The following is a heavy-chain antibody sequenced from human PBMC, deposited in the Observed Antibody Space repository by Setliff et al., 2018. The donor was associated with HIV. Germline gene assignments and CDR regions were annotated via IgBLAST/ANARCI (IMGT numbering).Heavy chain of an antibody. CDR3: ARGPLYGYDGGYFDY. V-gene: IGHV1-69*13. CDR1: GGTFNTYG. Sequence: GASVKVSCKASGGTFNTYGMNWVRQAPGQGPEWMGWIIPIAKSPNYAQKFQDRVTITADESTRTAYMELSNLRSEDTARYYCARGPLYGYDGGYFDYWGQGTLVTVSS. J-gene: IGHJ4*02. CDR2: IIPIAKSP. D-gene: IGHD5-12*01.